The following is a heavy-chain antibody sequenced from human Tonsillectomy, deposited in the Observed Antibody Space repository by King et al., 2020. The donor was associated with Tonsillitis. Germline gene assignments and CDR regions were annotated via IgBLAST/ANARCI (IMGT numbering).Heavy chain of an antibody. CDR1: GFTFSTYW. D-gene: IGHD1-1*01. CDR3: ARGTSTWNGIDY. CDR2: ISPDGRSM. V-gene: IGHV3-74*01. J-gene: IGHJ4*02. Sequence: VQLVESGGGLVQPGGSLRLSCAASGFTFSTYWMHWVRQAPGRGLVWVSRISPDGRSMAYADSVKGRFTISRDNADNTLYVQMNSLRAEDTALYYCARGTSTWNGIDYWGQGTLVTVSS.